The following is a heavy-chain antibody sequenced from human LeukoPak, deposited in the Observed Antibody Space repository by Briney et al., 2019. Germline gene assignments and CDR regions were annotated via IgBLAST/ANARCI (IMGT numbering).Heavy chain of an antibody. D-gene: IGHD3-10*01. CDR2: ISPSGAST. Sequence: ASVKVSCKASGYTFTRYYMHWVRQAPGQGLEWMGIISPSGASTSYAQKFQGRVTMTRDTSTSTVYTELSSLRSEDTAVYYCARDSRWFGELLRFDYWGQGTLVTVSS. CDR3: ARDSRWFGELLRFDY. J-gene: IGHJ4*02. V-gene: IGHV1-46*01. CDR1: GYTFTRYY.